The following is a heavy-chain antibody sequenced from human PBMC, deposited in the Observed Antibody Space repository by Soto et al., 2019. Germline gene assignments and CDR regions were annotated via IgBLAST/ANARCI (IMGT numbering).Heavy chain of an antibody. J-gene: IGHJ6*01. CDR3: ARDTEVYGMDV. CDR2: ISYEGSNK. CDR1: GFTFSSYA. Sequence: GGSLRLSWAASGFTFSSYAMHWVRQAPGKGLEWVAVISYEGSNKYYADSVKGRFTISRDNSKNTLYLQMTSLSAEDTAVYYCARDTEVYGMDVWGQGTTVTVSS. V-gene: IGHV3-30-3*01.